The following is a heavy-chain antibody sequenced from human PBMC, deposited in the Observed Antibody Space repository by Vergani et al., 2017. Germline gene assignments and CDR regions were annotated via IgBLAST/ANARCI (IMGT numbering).Heavy chain of an antibody. V-gene: IGHV3-11*04. D-gene: IGHD2-2*02. CDR1: GFTFSDYY. CDR3: AREGCSSTSCYKDFYYYYGMDV. CDR2: ISSSGSTI. J-gene: IGHJ6*02. Sequence: VQLVESGGGLVKPGGSLRLSCAASGFTFSDYYMSWIRQAPGKGLEWVSYISSSGSTIYYADSVKGRFTISRDNAKNSLYLQMNSLRAEDTAVYYCAREGCSSTSCYKDFYYYYGMDVWGQGTTVTVSS.